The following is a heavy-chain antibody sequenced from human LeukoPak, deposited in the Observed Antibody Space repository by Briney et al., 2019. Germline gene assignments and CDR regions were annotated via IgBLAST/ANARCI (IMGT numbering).Heavy chain of an antibody. V-gene: IGHV4-34*01. J-gene: IGHJ5*02. Sequence: PSETLSLTCTVSGGSISSYYWSWIRQPPGKGLEWIGEINHSGSTNYNPSLKSRVTISVDTSKNQFSLKLSSVTAADTAVYYCASQSRYYDSSGYSGGWFDPWGQGTLVTVSS. CDR1: GGSISSYY. CDR3: ASQSRYYDSSGYSGGWFDP. CDR2: INHSGST. D-gene: IGHD3-22*01.